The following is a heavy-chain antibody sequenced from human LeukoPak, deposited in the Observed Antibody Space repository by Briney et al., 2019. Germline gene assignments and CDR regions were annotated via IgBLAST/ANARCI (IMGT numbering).Heavy chain of an antibody. CDR2: IIPIFGTA. J-gene: IGHJ5*02. D-gene: IGHD2-15*01. V-gene: IGHV1-69*13. CDR3: AVVAATHRWFDP. CDR1: GGTFSSYA. Sequence: SVKVSCKASGGTFSSYAISWVRQAPGQGLEWMGGIIPIFGTANYAQKFQGRVTITADESTSTAYMELSSLRSEDTAEYYCAVVAATHRWFDPWGQGTLVTVSS.